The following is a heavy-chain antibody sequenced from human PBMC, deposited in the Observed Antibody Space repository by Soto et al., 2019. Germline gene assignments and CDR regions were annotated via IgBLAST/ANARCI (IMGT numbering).Heavy chain of an antibody. V-gene: IGHV4-31*02. CDR1: VDSNTGAAYY. J-gene: IGHJ6*04. D-gene: IGHD4-17*01. CDR2: IHDSGTT. CDR3: ARDRKDYPDI. Sequence: PSETLSLNWTVSVDSNTGAAYYWSWIRQHPGKGLEWIGHIHDSGTTYYNPSLKSRVSFSVDTSKKQFSLRLTSVTAADTAVYYCARDRKDYPDIWGKGTRVTVSS.